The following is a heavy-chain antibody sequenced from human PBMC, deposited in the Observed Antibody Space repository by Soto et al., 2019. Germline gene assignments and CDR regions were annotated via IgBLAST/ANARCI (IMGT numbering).Heavy chain of an antibody. CDR2: IYYSGST. Sequence: QVQLQESGPGLVKPSQTLSLTCTVSGGSISSGGYYWSWIRQHPGKGLEWIGYIYYSGSTYYNPSLKSRVTISVDTAKNQFSLKLSAVTAADTAVYYCAREMVRGVVHRRYDAFDIWGQGTMVTVSS. V-gene: IGHV4-31*03. CDR1: GGSISSGGYY. CDR3: AREMVRGVVHRRYDAFDI. D-gene: IGHD3-10*01. J-gene: IGHJ3*02.